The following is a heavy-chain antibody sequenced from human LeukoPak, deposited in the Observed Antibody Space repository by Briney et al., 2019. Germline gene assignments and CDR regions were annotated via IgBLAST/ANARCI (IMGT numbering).Heavy chain of an antibody. D-gene: IGHD3-22*01. CDR2: IYSGGST. CDR1: GFTVSSNY. Sequence: PGGSLRLSCAASGFTVSSNYMSCVRQAPGKGLYCVSVIYSGGSTYYADSVKGRFTVSRDNSKNMLYLQMNSLRVKYTAVYYCAGDTSGYYYVDYWGQGTLVTVSS. V-gene: IGHV3-53*01. CDR3: AGDTSGYYYVDY. J-gene: IGHJ4*02.